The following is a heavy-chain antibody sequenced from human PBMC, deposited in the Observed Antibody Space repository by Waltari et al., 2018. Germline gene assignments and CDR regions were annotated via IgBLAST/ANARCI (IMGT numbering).Heavy chain of an antibody. J-gene: IGHJ5*02. CDR1: GAGSFSDSY. V-gene: IGHV4-34*01. CDR3: ARADRGRSGKYASPAWGP. Sequence: QVQLQQWGAGLLKPSETLSLTCAVYGAGSFSDSYWHWIHQPPGKGLEWTGEINHSGNTNYNPSLKNRLTISLDTSKTQFSLKMRSVTAADTAVYYCARADRGRSGKYASPAWGPWGQGTLVTVSS. CDR2: INHSGNT. D-gene: IGHD1-26*01.